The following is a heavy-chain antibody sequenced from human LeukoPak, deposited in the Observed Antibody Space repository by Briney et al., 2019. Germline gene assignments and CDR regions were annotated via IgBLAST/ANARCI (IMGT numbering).Heavy chain of an antibody. CDR3: AREEEQLVTGRLGFDY. V-gene: IGHV4-39*02. CDR1: GASISSSTYY. D-gene: IGHD6-13*01. Sequence: SETLSLTCTVSGASISSSTYYWTWIRQPPGKGLEWIESIFYGGSTFSNPSLKSRVTISVDTSKNQFSLKLTSVTAADTAVYYCAREEEQLVTGRLGFDYWGQGTLVTVSS. CDR2: IFYGGST. J-gene: IGHJ4*02.